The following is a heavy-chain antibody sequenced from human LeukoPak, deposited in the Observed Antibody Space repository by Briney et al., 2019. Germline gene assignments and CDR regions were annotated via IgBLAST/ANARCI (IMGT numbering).Heavy chain of an antibody. J-gene: IGHJ6*03. CDR2: IVVGSGNT. Sequence: SVKVSCKASGFTFTSSAVQWVRQARGQRLEWIGWIVVGSGNTNYAQKFQERVTITRDMSTSTAYMELSSLRSEDTAVYYCASGGFATTITSNSYHYMDAWGKGTTVTVSS. CDR3: ASGGFATTITSNSYHYMDA. V-gene: IGHV1-58*01. CDR1: GFTFTSSA. D-gene: IGHD4-11*01.